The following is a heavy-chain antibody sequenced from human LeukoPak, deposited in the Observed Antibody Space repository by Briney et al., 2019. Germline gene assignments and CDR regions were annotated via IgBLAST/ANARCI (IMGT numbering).Heavy chain of an antibody. Sequence: GGSLRLSCAASGFTFSSYEMNWVRQAPGKGLEWVSYISSSGSTIYYADSVQGRFTISRDNAKNSLYLQMNSLRADDTAVYYCARGDYDFGSWGQGTLVTVSS. V-gene: IGHV3-48*03. D-gene: IGHD4/OR15-4a*01. CDR1: GFTFSSYE. CDR3: ARGDYDFGS. CDR2: ISSSGSTI. J-gene: IGHJ4*02.